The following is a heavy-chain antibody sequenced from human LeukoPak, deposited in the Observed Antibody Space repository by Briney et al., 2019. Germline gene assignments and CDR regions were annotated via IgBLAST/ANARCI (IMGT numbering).Heavy chain of an antibody. Sequence: GGSLRLSCEASGFTFSVYAMHWVRQAPGKGLEYVSAINTNGERTYYANSVKGRFTIFRDNSKNRLYLQVVNVRLEDMAVYYCATQKRGPYFDSWGQGTLVTVSS. CDR2: INTNGERT. D-gene: IGHD3-16*01. CDR1: GFTFSVYA. J-gene: IGHJ4*02. V-gene: IGHV3-64*01. CDR3: ATQKRGPYFDS.